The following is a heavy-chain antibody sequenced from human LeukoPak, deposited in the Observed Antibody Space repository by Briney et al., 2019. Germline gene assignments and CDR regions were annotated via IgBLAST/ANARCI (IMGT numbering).Heavy chain of an antibody. V-gene: IGHV3-33*01. CDR3: ARRAMVRGVMNAFDI. Sequence: GGSLRLSCAASGFTFSSYGMHWVRQAPGKGLEWVAVIWYDGSNKYYADSVKGRFTISRDNAKNSLYLQMNSLRAEDTAVYYCARRAMVRGVMNAFDIWGQGTMVTVSS. D-gene: IGHD3-10*01. CDR2: IWYDGSNK. CDR1: GFTFSSYG. J-gene: IGHJ3*02.